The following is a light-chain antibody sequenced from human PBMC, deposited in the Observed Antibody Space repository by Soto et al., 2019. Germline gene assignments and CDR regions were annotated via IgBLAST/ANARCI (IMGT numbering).Light chain of an antibody. V-gene: IGKV1-5*03. CDR3: QHYHSYSWT. J-gene: IGKJ1*01. CDR2: KAS. CDR1: QSISTW. Sequence: DIRLTHSPSTLSASVLYIVTITFRASQSISTWLAWYQQKPGTAPKLLIYKASTLQTGVPSRFSGSRSGTEFTLTISSLQPDDFATYYCQHYHSYSWTFGQGTKVDIK.